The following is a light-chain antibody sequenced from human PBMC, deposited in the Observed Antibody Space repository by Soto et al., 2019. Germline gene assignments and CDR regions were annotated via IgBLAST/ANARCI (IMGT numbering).Light chain of an antibody. CDR2: DAS. J-gene: IGKJ5*01. Sequence: EVVMPQSPATLSVSPGERATLSCRASQSARSSLGWYQQKPGQAPRLLIYDASNRAPGIPARFSGSGSGTDFTLTISSLEPDDFAVYYCQQRSSWPRITFGQGTRLEI. V-gene: IGKV3-11*01. CDR3: QQRSSWPRIT. CDR1: QSARSS.